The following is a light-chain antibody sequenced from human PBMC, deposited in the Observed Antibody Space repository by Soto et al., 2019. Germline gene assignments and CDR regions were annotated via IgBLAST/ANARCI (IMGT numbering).Light chain of an antibody. CDR3: QQFRT. Sequence: PGERATLSCRASQSVSSSYLAWYQQKPGQAPRLLIYGASSRATGIPDRFSGSGSGTDFTLTISRLEPEDFAVYYCQQFRTFGQGTKVDIK. CDR1: QSVSSSY. J-gene: IGKJ1*01. V-gene: IGKV3-20*01. CDR2: GAS.